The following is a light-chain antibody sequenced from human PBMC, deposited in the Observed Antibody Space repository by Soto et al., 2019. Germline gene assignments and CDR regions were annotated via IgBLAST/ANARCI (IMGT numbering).Light chain of an antibody. Sequence: EIVMTQSPVTLSVSPGERATVSCRASQSVSSNLAWHQQKPGQAPRLLIYGASTRATDSPVRFTGSGSGTEFTLTVSSLQSEDFAVYYCQQYKNSPFTFGPGTKVDFK. J-gene: IGKJ3*01. CDR3: QQYKNSPFT. V-gene: IGKV3-15*01. CDR1: QSVSSN. CDR2: GAS.